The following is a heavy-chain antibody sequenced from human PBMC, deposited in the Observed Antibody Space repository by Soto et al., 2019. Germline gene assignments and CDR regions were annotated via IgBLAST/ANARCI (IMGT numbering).Heavy chain of an antibody. D-gene: IGHD3-22*01. J-gene: IGHJ6*02. Sequence: SETLSLTCTVSGGSISSSSYYWGWIRQPPGKGLEWIGSIYYSGSTYYNPSLKSRVTISVDTSKNQFSLELSSLRSEDTAVYYCARTYDSSGYYPADYYYGMDVWGQGTTVTVSS. V-gene: IGHV4-39*07. CDR3: ARTYDSSGYYPADYYYGMDV. CDR1: GGSISSSSYY. CDR2: IYYSGST.